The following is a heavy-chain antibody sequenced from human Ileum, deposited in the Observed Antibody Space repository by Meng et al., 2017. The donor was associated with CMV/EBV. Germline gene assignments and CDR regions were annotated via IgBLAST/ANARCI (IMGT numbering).Heavy chain of an antibody. CDR3: ARSSSTSCYRA. D-gene: IGHD2-2*01. J-gene: IGHJ4*02. CDR2: IYYSGST. CDR1: GGSISSGGYY. V-gene: IGHV4-31*03. Sequence: CTCSGGSISSGGYYWSWIRQHPGKGLEWIGYIYYSGSTYYNPSLKSRVAISVDTSKNQLSLKLSSVTAADTAVYYCARSSSTSCYRAWGQGTLVTVSS.